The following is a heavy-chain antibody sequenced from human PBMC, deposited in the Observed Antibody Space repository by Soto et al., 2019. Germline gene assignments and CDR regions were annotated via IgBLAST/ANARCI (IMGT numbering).Heavy chain of an antibody. V-gene: IGHV1-18*01. Sequence: QGQLVQSGVEGKKPGSSVRVSCSASGNTFTNFGVTGVRQAPGQGLEWMGWLSPYTDDPSYAQKLQGRVTMNMDTSTNTAYLDLRSLTFDDTAVYYCARVIPGPEAWFHPWGQGTLVTVSS. CDR3: ARVIPGPEAWFHP. J-gene: IGHJ5*02. D-gene: IGHD2-21*01. CDR2: LSPYTDDP. CDR1: GNTFTNFG.